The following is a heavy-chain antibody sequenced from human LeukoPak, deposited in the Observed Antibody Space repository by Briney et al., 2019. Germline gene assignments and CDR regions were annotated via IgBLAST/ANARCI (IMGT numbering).Heavy chain of an antibody. J-gene: IGHJ4*02. D-gene: IGHD4-17*01. CDR3: ATATTTGFDY. CDR2: IYYSGST. Sequence: SETLSLTCTVSGGSISSSSYYWGWIRQPPGKGLEWIGSIYYSGSTYYNPSLKGRVTISVDTSKNQFSLKLSSVTAADTAVYYCATATTTGFDYWGQGTLVTVSS. V-gene: IGHV4-39*07. CDR1: GGSISSSSYY.